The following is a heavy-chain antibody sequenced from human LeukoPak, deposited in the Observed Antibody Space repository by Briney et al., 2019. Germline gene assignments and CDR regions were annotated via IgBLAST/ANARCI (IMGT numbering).Heavy chain of an antibody. CDR3: ARQRGGYSPFDY. CDR1: GGSISSYY. V-gene: IGHV4-59*08. Sequence: PSETLSLTCTVSGGSISSYYWGWIRQPPGKGLEWIGYIYYSGSTNYNPSLKSRVTISVDTSKNQLSLKLSSVTAADTAVYYCARQRGGYSPFDYWGQGTLVTVSS. CDR2: IYYSGST. D-gene: IGHD1-26*01. J-gene: IGHJ4*02.